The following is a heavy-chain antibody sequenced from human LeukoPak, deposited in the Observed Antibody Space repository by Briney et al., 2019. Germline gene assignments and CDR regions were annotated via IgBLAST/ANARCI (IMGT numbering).Heavy chain of an antibody. J-gene: IGHJ4*02. Sequence: ASVKVSCKASGYTFTSYDINWVRQATGQGLEWMGWMNPNSGNTGYAQKFQGRVTMTRNTSISTAYMELSSLRSENTAVYYCASLIAVAGTRDYWGQGTLVTVSS. V-gene: IGHV1-8*01. CDR2: MNPNSGNT. CDR1: GYTFTSYD. CDR3: ASLIAVAGTRDY. D-gene: IGHD6-19*01.